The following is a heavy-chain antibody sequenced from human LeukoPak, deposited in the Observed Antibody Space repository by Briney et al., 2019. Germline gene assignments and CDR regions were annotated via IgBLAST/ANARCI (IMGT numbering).Heavy chain of an antibody. J-gene: IGHJ4*02. V-gene: IGHV3-11*04. D-gene: IGHD6-6*01. Sequence: GGSLRLSCAASGFTFSDYYMSWIRQAPGKGLEWVSYISSSGSTIYYADSVKGRFTISRDNAKNSLYLQMNSLRAEDTAVYYCYWIAARPGAVVDYWGQGTLVTVSS. CDR3: YWIAARPGAVVDY. CDR1: GFTFSDYY. CDR2: ISSSGSTI.